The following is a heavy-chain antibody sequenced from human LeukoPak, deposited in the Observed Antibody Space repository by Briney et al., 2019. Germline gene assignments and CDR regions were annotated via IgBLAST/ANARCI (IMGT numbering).Heavy chain of an antibody. J-gene: IGHJ4*02. V-gene: IGHV1-2*06. CDR2: INPNSGGT. CDR3: ARDRRHHPRVEWSTQPIDY. D-gene: IGHD2-8*01. Sequence: ASVKVSCKASGYTFTGYYMHWVRQAPGQGLEWMGRINPNSGGTNYAQKFQGRVTMTRDTSISTAYMELSRLRSDDTAVYYCARDRRHHPRVEWSTQPIDYWGQGTLVTVSS. CDR1: GYTFTGYY.